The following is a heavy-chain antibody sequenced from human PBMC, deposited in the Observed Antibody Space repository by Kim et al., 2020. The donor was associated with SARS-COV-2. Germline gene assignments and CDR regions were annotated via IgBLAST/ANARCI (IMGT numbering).Heavy chain of an antibody. CDR3: ARSPFDYINYVRIYYYGMYV. J-gene: IGHJ6*02. CDR1: GFTFSSYG. D-gene: IGHD4-4*01. Sequence: GGSPRLSCAASGFTFSSYGMHWVRQAPGKGLEWVAVIWYDGSNKYYADSVKGRFTISRDNSKNTLYLQMNSLRAEDTAVYYCARSPFDYINYVRIYYYGMYVWGQGTTVTVSS. CDR2: IWYDGSNK. V-gene: IGHV3-33*01.